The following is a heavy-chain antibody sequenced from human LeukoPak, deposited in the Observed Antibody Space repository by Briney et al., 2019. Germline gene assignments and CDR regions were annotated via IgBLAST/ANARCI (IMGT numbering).Heavy chain of an antibody. CDR3: ARHISSKYYWFDP. CDR2: ISYDGSNK. J-gene: IGHJ5*02. V-gene: IGHV3-30*04. Sequence: GGSLRLSCAASGFTFSSYAMHWVRQAPGKGLEWVAVISYDGSNKYYADSVKGRFTISRDNSKNTLYLQMNSLRAEDTAVYYCARHISSKYYWFDPWGQGTLVTASS. D-gene: IGHD2-21*01. CDR1: GFTFSSYA.